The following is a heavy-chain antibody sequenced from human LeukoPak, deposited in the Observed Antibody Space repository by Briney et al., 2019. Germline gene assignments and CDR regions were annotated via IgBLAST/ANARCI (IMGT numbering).Heavy chain of an antibody. CDR3: ATVKVADYYDSSGYLAPLDY. J-gene: IGHJ4*02. CDR1: GGSISSGGYY. V-gene: IGHV4-31*03. Sequence: SDTLSLTCTVSGGSISSGGYYWSWIRQHPGKGLEWIGYIYYSGSTYYNPSLKSRVTISVDTSKNQFSLKLSSVTAADTAVYYCATVKVADYYDSSGYLAPLDYWGQGTLATVSS. CDR2: IYYSGST. D-gene: IGHD3-22*01.